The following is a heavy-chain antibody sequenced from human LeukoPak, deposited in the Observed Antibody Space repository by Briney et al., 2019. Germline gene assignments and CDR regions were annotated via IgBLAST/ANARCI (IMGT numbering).Heavy chain of an antibody. D-gene: IGHD3-22*01. CDR3: AKGVQTKTYYYDSSGYYHFDY. Sequence: GGSLRLSCAASGFTFSSYGMHWVRQAPGKGLEWVSAISGSGGSTFYADSVKGRFTISRDNSKNTLFLQMNSLRAEDTAVYYCAKGVQTKTYYYDSSGYYHFDYWGQGTLVTVSS. V-gene: IGHV3-23*01. J-gene: IGHJ4*02. CDR1: GFTFSSYG. CDR2: ISGSGGST.